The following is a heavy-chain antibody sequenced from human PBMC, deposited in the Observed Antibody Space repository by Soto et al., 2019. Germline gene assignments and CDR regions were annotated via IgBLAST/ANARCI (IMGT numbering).Heavy chain of an antibody. CDR1: GGTFSSYA. Sequence: QVQLVQSGAEVKKPGSSVKMSCKASGGTFSSYAISWVRQAPGQGIEWMGGIIPIFGTANYAQKFQGRVTTTAEESTSTAYMELSSLRAEDSAMYYCASADQYYYYDSSGQELFDYWGQGTLVTVSS. J-gene: IGHJ4*02. V-gene: IGHV1-69*01. CDR2: IIPIFGTA. D-gene: IGHD3-22*01. CDR3: ASADQYYYYDSSGQELFDY.